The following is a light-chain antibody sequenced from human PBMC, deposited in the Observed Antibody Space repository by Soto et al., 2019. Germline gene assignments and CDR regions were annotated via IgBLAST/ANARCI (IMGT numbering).Light chain of an antibody. CDR3: SSYTSSRTYV. V-gene: IGLV2-14*01. Sequence: SVLTQPASVSGSPGQSITISCTGTSSDVGGYNYVSWHQQHPGKAPKLMIYDVSNRPSGVSNRFSGSKSGYTASLTISGLQAEDEADYYCSSYTSSRTYVFGTGTKVTVL. J-gene: IGLJ1*01. CDR2: DVS. CDR1: SSDVGGYNY.